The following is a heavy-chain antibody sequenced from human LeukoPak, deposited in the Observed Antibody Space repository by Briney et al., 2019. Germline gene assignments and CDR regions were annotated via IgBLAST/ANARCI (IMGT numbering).Heavy chain of an antibody. CDR3: AKDLYYDFWSGYRLGGFDY. CDR2: ISGSGGST. D-gene: IGHD3-3*01. Sequence: PGGSLRLSCTASGFTFSSYWMHWVRQAPGKGLEWVSAISGSGGSTYYADSVKARFTISRDNSKSTLYLQMNSLRAEDTAVYYCAKDLYYDFWSGYRLGGFDYWGQGTLVTVSS. J-gene: IGHJ4*02. V-gene: IGHV3-23*01. CDR1: GFTFSSYW.